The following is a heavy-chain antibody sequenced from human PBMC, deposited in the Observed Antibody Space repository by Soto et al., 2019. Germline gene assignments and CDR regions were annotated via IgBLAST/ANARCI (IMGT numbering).Heavy chain of an antibody. Sequence: SETLSLTCTVSGGSISSYYWSWIRQPPGKGLEWIGYIYYSGSTNYNPSLKSRVTISVDTSKNQFSLKLSSVTAADTAVYYCARGKRNWNHDYYYYGMDVWGQGTTVTVSS. CDR2: IYYSGST. J-gene: IGHJ6*02. D-gene: IGHD1-1*01. V-gene: IGHV4-59*12. CDR3: ARGKRNWNHDYYYYGMDV. CDR1: GGSISSYY.